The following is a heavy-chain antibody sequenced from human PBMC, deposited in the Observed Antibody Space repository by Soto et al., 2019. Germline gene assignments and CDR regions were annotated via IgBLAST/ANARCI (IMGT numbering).Heavy chain of an antibody. Sequence: ASVKVSCKASGYTFTGYYMHWVRQAPGQGLEWMGWINPNSGGTNYAQKFQGWVTMTRDTSISTAYMELSRLRSDDTAVYYCARGPPVLMVYATNWFDPWGQGTLV. CDR1: GYTFTGYY. D-gene: IGHD2-8*01. V-gene: IGHV1-2*04. CDR3: ARGPPVLMVYATNWFDP. J-gene: IGHJ5*02. CDR2: INPNSGGT.